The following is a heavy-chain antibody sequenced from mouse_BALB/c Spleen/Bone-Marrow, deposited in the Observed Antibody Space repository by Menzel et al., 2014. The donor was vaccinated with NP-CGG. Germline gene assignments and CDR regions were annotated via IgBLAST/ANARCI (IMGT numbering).Heavy chain of an antibody. CDR1: GFNIKDTY. Sequence: VQLQQSGAELVKPGASVKLPCTASGFNIKDTYMHWVEQRPEQGLEWIGRIDPANGNTKYDPKFQGKATITADTSSNTAYRQLSSLTSEDTAVCYCARYGRRFYAMDYWGQGTSVTVSS. CDR2: IDPANGNT. D-gene: IGHD1-1*01. J-gene: IGHJ4*01. CDR3: ARYGRRFYAMDY. V-gene: IGHV14-3*02.